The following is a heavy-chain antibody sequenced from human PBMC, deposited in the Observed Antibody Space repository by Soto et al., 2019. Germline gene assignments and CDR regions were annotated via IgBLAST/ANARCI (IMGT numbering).Heavy chain of an antibody. J-gene: IGHJ6*02. CDR1: GFSFSSYG. CDR2: IPYDGSDE. D-gene: IGHD3-10*01. V-gene: IGHV3-33*05. Sequence: QVQLVESGGGLVQPGRSLRLSCEASGFSFSSYGMHWVRQAPGEGLEWVAFIPYDGSDEYYADSVKGRFTISRDSSENTLFLQMNRLRAEDTAVYYCARDGLIRGFVKASGLDVWGQGTTVTVS. CDR3: ARDGLIRGFVKASGLDV.